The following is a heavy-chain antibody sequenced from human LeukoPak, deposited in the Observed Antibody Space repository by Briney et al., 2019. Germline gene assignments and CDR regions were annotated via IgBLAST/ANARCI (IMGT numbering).Heavy chain of an antibody. CDR3: ARQGSSSSVCYDILTGYYARSAFDI. J-gene: IGHJ3*02. CDR1: GGSISSSSYY. CDR2: IYYSGST. Sequence: PSETLSLTCTVSGGSISSSSYYWGWIRQPPGKGLEWIGSIYYSGSTYYNPSLKSRVTISVDTSKNQFSLKLSSVTAADTAVYYCARQGSSSSVCYDILTGYYARSAFDIWGQGTMVTVSS. V-gene: IGHV4-39*01. D-gene: IGHD3-9*01.